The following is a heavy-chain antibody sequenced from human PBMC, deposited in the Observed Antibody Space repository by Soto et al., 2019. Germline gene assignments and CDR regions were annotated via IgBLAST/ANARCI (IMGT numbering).Heavy chain of an antibody. Sequence: GGPAKVSLKGSRYTPPEISMHLGRQAPRKGLEGGGGFDPEDGETIYAQKFQGRVTMTEDTSTDTAYMELSSLRSEDTAVYYCATDRRLSSSSWPPYYYYGMDVWGQGTTVTVSS. D-gene: IGHD6-13*01. CDR2: FDPEDGET. CDR3: ATDRRLSSSSWPPYYYYGMDV. CDR1: RYTPPEIS. J-gene: IGHJ6*02. V-gene: IGHV1-24*01.